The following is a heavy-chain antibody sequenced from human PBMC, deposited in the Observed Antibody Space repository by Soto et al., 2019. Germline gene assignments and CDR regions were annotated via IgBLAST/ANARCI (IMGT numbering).Heavy chain of an antibody. CDR3: SRPSYYYDSRGFEPGAFDI. D-gene: IGHD3-22*01. J-gene: IGHJ3*02. CDR1: GFTFGNNA. V-gene: IGHV3-49*05. Sequence: EVQLVESGGGLVKPGRSLRLSCTGSGFTFGNNAMTWFRQAPGKGLERVGFIRSKNYGRTTEYAASVQGRFTISRDDSTGIAYLEFISLTTDDTAVYYCSRPSYYYDSRGFEPGAFDIWGQGTMVTVSS. CDR2: IRSKNYGRTT.